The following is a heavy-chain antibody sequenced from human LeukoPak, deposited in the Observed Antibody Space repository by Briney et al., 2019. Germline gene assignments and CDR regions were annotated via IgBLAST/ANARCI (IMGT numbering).Heavy chain of an antibody. J-gene: IGHJ5*01. V-gene: IGHV4-30-4*01. CDR2: IFYLGNT. D-gene: IGHD6-6*01. Sequence: SETLSLTCTVSGGSITSGNYHWSWIRQPPGKDLEWIGYIFYLGNTYYNPSLRSRVSISVNTFQNQFSLKLTAVTAADTAVYYCARKYPDHWFDSWGQGTLVTVSS. CDR1: GGSITSGNYH. CDR3: ARKYPDHWFDS.